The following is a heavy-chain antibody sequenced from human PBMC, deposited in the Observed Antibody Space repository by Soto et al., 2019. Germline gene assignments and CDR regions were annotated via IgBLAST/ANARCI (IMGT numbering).Heavy chain of an antibody. V-gene: IGHV4-34*01. CDR3: AEGNYYDSSGPDYYYYYGMDV. CDR1: GGSFSGYY. D-gene: IGHD3-22*01. CDR2: INHSGST. Sequence: LSLTCAVYGGSFSGYYWSWIRQPPWKGLEWIGEINHSGSTNYNPSLKSRVTISVDTSKNQFSLKLSSVTAADTAVYYCAEGNYYDSSGPDYYYYYGMDVWGQGTTVTVSS. J-gene: IGHJ6*02.